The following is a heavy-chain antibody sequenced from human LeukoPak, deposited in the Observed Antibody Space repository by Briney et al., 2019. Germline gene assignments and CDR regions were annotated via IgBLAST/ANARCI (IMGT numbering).Heavy chain of an antibody. CDR2: ISSSRSYI. CDR3: ARDSDIVVVPAAISH. J-gene: IGHJ4*02. Sequence: PGGGLRLSRAASGYTLRRYIMNGVPQAPGKGREGVSSISSSRSYIHHTDPPKGRFNISRDNAKNSLYLQMNSLRAEDTAVYYCARDSDIVVVPAAISHWGQGTLVTVSS. V-gene: IGHV3-21*01. D-gene: IGHD2-2*01. CDR1: GYTLRRYI.